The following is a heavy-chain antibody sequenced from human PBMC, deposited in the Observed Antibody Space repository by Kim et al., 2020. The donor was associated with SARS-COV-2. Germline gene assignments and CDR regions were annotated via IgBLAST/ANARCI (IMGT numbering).Heavy chain of an antibody. Sequence: GGSLRLSCAASGFTFSSYGMHWVRQAPGKGLEWVAVIWYDGSNKYYADSVKGRFTISRDNSKNTLYLQMNSLRAEDTAVYYCASLDRNYYYGMDVWGQGTPVTVSS. CDR3: ASLDRNYYYGMDV. CDR1: GFTFSSYG. CDR2: IWYDGSNK. V-gene: IGHV3-33*01. D-gene: IGHD3-22*01. J-gene: IGHJ6*02.